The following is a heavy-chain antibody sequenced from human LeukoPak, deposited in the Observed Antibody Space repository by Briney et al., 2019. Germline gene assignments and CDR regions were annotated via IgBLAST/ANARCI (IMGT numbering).Heavy chain of an antibody. D-gene: IGHD5-12*01. CDR1: GFTFSSYW. Sequence: PGGSLRLSCAASGFTFSSYWMSWVRQAPGKGLEWVANIKQDGNEKYYVDSVKGRFTISRDNAKNSLYLQMNSLRAEDTAVCYCAREVGLRKGTYFDYWGQGTLVTVSS. CDR2: IKQDGNEK. CDR3: AREVGLRKGTYFDY. V-gene: IGHV3-7*01. J-gene: IGHJ4*02.